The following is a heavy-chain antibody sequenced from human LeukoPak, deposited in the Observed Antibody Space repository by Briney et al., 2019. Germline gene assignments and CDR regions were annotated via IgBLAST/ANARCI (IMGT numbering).Heavy chain of an antibody. J-gene: IGHJ4*02. V-gene: IGHV3-21*01. D-gene: IGHD6-19*01. CDR2: ISSSSGFI. CDR1: GFTFSSFS. Sequence: GGSLRLSCAASGFTFSSFSMNWVRQAPGEGLEWVSSISSSSGFIYYADSLKGRFTISRDNAKHSLYLQMNSLSAEDAAVYYCARSRGYSSGPYDYWGQGTLVTVSS. CDR3: ARSRGYSSGPYDY.